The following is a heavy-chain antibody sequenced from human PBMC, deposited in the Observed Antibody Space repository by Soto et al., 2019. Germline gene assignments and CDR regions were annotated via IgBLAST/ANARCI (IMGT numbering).Heavy chain of an antibody. CDR1: GGSISSYY. V-gene: IGHV4-59*08. CDR2: IYYSGST. CDR3: ARRWGYSFDY. J-gene: IGHJ4*02. D-gene: IGHD7-27*01. Sequence: SETLSLTCTVSGGSISSYYWSWIRPPPGKGLEWIGYIYYSGSTNYNPSLKSRVTISVDTSKNQFSLKLSSVTAADTAVYYCARRWGYSFDYWGQGTLVTVSS.